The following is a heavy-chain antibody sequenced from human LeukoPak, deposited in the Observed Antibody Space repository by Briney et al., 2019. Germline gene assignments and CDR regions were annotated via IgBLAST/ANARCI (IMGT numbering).Heavy chain of an antibody. J-gene: IGHJ4*02. V-gene: IGHV1-8*01. D-gene: IGHD6-6*01. CDR2: MNPVSGNA. Sequence: ASVKVSCKASGYTFTNFDINWVRQSPGQGLEWMGWMNPVSGNAGSAQKFQGRVTLTRDTSITTAYMELTSLRSDDTAFYYCARAPMGAAPLYWGQGTLVTVSS. CDR3: ARAPMGAAPLY. CDR1: GYTFTNFD.